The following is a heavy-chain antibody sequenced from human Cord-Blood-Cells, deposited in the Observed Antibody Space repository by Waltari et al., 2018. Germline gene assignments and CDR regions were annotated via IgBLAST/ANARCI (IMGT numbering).Heavy chain of an antibody. J-gene: IGHJ3*02. D-gene: IGHD7-27*01. CDR1: GFTFSSYW. Sequence: EVQLVESGGGLVQPGGSLRLSCAASGFTFSSYWMSWGRQAPGKGLGWGDNRKQEGSEKYYVDSVKGRFTISRDNAKNSLYLQMNSLRAEDTAVYYCAREPLTDDACDIWGQGTMVTVSS. CDR3: AREPLTDDACDI. CDR2: RKQEGSEK. V-gene: IGHV3-7*01.